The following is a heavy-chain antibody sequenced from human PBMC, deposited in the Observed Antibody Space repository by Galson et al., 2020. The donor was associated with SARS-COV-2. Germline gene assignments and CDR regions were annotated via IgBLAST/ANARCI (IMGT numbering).Heavy chain of an antibody. J-gene: IGHJ4*02. V-gene: IGHV3-74*01. Sequence: GESLKISCAASGFTFRTYWMHWVRQAPGKGLVWVARINGDGSATNYADSVKGRFTISRDNANNTLYLQMNSLRAEDTAVYYCSTVLASWGQGTLVTVSA. CDR2: INGDGSAT. CDR1: GFTFRTYW. CDR3: STVLAS.